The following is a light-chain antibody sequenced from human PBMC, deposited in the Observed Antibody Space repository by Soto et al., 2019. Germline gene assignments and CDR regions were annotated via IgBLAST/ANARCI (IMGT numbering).Light chain of an antibody. V-gene: IGKV3-15*01. Sequence: MKNSPSTLCVSPGERASLSFRAAQGVTTNFAWYQQKSGQSPRLLIYDVSNRATGVPARFSGSGSETDFTLTIFCFLSEDSAVYFSQEWNQYPCCFGHATR. CDR3: QEWNQYPCC. CDR1: QGVTTN. CDR2: DVS. J-gene: IGKJ5*01.